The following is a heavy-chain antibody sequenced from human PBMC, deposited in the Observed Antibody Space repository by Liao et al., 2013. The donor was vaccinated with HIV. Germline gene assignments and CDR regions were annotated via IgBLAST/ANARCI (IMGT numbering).Heavy chain of an antibody. D-gene: IGHD3-3*01. V-gene: IGHV4-59*12. J-gene: IGHJ3*02. CDR2: IYYSGST. Sequence: QVQLQESGPGLVKPSETLSLTCTVSGGSISSYYWSWIRQPAGKGLEWIGYIYYSGSTNYNPSLKSRVTISVDTSKNQFSLKLSSVTAADTAVYYCARGHFDFWSGSYGLNAFDIWGQGDIGHHLF. CDR1: GGSISSYY. CDR3: ARGHFDFWSGSYGLNAFDI.